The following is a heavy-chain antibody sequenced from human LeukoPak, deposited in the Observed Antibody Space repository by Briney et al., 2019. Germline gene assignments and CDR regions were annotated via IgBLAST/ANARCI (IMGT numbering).Heavy chain of an antibody. CDR2: IKQDGGEI. D-gene: IGHD1-26*01. CDR3: ARDKIVGATHFDY. Sequence: GGSLRLSCAASGFPLSDYWMSWVRQAPGKGLEWVANIKQDGGEIYYVDSVKGRFTISRDNAKNSLYLQMNSLTAEDTAVYYCARDKIVGATHFDYWGQGTLVTVSS. J-gene: IGHJ4*02. CDR1: GFPLSDYW. V-gene: IGHV3-7*01.